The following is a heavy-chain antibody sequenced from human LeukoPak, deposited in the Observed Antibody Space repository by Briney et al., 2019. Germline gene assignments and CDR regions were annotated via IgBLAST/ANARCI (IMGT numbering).Heavy chain of an antibody. CDR2: INPNSGGT. CDR3: ARGAFCSGGSCLQPKRYDY. V-gene: IGHV1-2*06. Sequence: ASVKVSCKASGYTFTGYYMHWVRQAPGQGLEWMGRINPNSGGTNYAQKFQGRVTMTRDTSIGTAYMELSRLRSDDTAVYYCARGAFCSGGSCLQPKRYDYWGQGTLVTVSS. CDR1: GYTFTGYY. D-gene: IGHD2-15*01. J-gene: IGHJ4*02.